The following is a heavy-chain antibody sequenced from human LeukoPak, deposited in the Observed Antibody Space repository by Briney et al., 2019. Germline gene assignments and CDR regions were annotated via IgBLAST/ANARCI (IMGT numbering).Heavy chain of an antibody. CDR1: GYTFTNYD. Sequence: ASVKVSCKASGYTFTNYDINWVRQAPGQGLEWMGWINPNSGGTNYAQKFQGRVTMTRDTSISTAYMELSRLRSDDTAVYYCARAGRIAAAGTWIDPWGQGTLVTVSS. D-gene: IGHD6-13*01. V-gene: IGHV1-2*02. CDR2: INPNSGGT. J-gene: IGHJ5*02. CDR3: ARAGRIAAAGTWIDP.